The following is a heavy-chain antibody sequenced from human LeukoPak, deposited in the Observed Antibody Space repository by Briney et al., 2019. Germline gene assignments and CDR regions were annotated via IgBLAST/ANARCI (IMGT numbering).Heavy chain of an antibody. CDR2: KNPNSGRT. J-gene: IGHJ6*02. CDR1: GYTFSSYD. Sequence: ASVKVSCKASGYTFSSYDINWVRQATGQGLEWMGSKNPNSGRTGFAQKFQGRLTMTTDTSISTAYMELSSLTSEDTAVYYCARGPVRTHGMDVWGQGTTVTVSS. CDR3: ARGPVRTHGMDV. V-gene: IGHV1-8*01.